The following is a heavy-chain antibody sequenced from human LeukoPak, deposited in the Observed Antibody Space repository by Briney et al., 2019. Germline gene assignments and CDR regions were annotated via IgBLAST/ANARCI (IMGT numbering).Heavy chain of an antibody. Sequence: GGSLRLSCAASGFTFSSYGMHWVRQAPGKGLEWVAVIWYDGSNKHYADSVKGRFTISRDNSKNTFFLQMNSLRAEDTAVYYCAVFDGDYFDYWGQGTLVTVSS. CDR1: GFTFSSYG. D-gene: IGHD2-21*01. CDR2: IWYDGSNK. CDR3: AVFDGDYFDY. V-gene: IGHV3-33*08. J-gene: IGHJ4*02.